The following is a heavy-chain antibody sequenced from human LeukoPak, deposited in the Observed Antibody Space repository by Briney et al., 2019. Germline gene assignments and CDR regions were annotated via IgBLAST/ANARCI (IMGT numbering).Heavy chain of an antibody. CDR3: ARSLVYDFWSGYWVGAFDI. J-gene: IGHJ3*02. CDR2: IYYSGST. V-gene: IGHV4-39*01. Sequence: SETLSLTGTVSGGSISSSSYYWGWIRQPPGKGLEWIGTIYYSGSTYYNPSLKSRVTISVDTSKNQFSLKLGSVTAADTAVYYCARSLVYDFWSGYWVGAFDIWGQGTMVTVSS. D-gene: IGHD3-3*01. CDR1: GGSISSSSYY.